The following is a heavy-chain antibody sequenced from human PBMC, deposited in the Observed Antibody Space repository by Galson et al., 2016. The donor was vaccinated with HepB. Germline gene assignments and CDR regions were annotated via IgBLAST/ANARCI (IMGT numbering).Heavy chain of an antibody. CDR3: ARSYLLGRGFGC. J-gene: IGHJ4*02. CDR2: TFYRSNWQN. CDR1: GDSVSNNNAG. V-gene: IGHV6-1*01. D-gene: IGHD3-10*01. Sequence: CAISGDSVSNNNAGWYWVRQSPSRGLECLGRTFYRSNWQNDYAESVKSRITINPDTSKNEFSLHLSSVTPEDTAVYYCARSYLLGRGFGCWGPGTPVTVSS.